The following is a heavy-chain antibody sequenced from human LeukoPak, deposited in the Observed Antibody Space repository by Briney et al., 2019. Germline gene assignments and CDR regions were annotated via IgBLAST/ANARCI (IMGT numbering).Heavy chain of an antibody. Sequence: PSQTLSLTCAVSGGSISSGGYSWSWIRQPPGKGLEWIGYIYHSGGTYYNPSLKSRVTISVDRSKNQFSLKLSSVTAADTAVYYCARVGSGYYPGAFDIWGQGTMVTVSS. J-gene: IGHJ3*02. V-gene: IGHV4-30-2*01. D-gene: IGHD3-22*01. CDR1: GGSISSGGYS. CDR2: IYHSGGT. CDR3: ARVGSGYYPGAFDI.